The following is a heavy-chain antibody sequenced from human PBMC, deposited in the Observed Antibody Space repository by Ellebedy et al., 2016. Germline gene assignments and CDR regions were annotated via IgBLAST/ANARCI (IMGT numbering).Heavy chain of an antibody. CDR2: IYYSGST. J-gene: IGHJ4*02. V-gene: IGHV4-61*01. Sequence: SETLSLXXTVSGGSISSSSYYWSWIRQPPGKGLEWIGYIYYSGSTNYNPSLKSRVTISVDTSKNQFSLKLSSVTAADTAVYYCASGGAWSPYWGQGTLVTVSS. CDR1: GGSISSSSYY. D-gene: IGHD3-16*01. CDR3: ASGGAWSPY.